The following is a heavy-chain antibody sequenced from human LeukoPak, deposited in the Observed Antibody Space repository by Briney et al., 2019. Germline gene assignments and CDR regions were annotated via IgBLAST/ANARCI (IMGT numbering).Heavy chain of an antibody. J-gene: IGHJ6*04. CDR2: ITWDGDST. V-gene: IGHV3-43D*03. D-gene: IGHD3-10*02. CDR3: AELGITMIGGV. Sequence: GGSLRLSCAASGFTFDDYAMHWVRQAPGKGLEWVSLITWDGDSTYYADSVKGRFTISRDDSKNYLYLQMNSLRAEDTALYYCAELGITMIGGVWGKGTTVTISS. CDR1: GFTFDDYA.